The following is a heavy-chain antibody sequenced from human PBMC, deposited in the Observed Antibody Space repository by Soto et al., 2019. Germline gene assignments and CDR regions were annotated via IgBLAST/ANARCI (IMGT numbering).Heavy chain of an antibody. Sequence: ASETLSLTCTVSGGTISSWYWSWIRQPPGKGLEWIGYIYYSGSTNCNPSLKSRVTISVGTSKNQFSLKLSSVTAADTAVYYCARRYGSAIDYWGQGTLVTVSS. CDR2: IYYSGST. J-gene: IGHJ4*02. CDR3: ARRYGSAIDY. D-gene: IGHD1-26*01. CDR1: GGTISSWY. V-gene: IGHV4-59*08.